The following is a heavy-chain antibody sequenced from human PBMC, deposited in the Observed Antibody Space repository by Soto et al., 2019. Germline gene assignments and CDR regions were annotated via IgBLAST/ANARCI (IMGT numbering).Heavy chain of an antibody. CDR1: GFTFSSYA. CDR3: AKDTRAGNFDY. CDR2: ISGSGGST. J-gene: IGHJ4*02. D-gene: IGHD6-13*01. V-gene: IGHV3-23*01. Sequence: GESLKISCAASGFTFSSYAMSWVRQAPGKGLEWVSAISGSGGSTYYADSVKGRFTISRDNSKNTLYLQMNSLRAEDTAVYYCAKDTRAGNFDYWGQGTLVTVSS.